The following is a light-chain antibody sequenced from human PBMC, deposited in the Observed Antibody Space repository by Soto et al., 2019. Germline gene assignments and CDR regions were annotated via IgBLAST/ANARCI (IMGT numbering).Light chain of an antibody. CDR1: QSVSSSY. CDR3: QQYDVSPPIT. J-gene: IGKJ5*01. Sequence: EIVLTHSPATLSLSPGERATLSCRASQSVSSSYLAWYQQKPGQAPRLLIYGASTRATGIPARFSGSGSGTDFTLTISRLEPEDYAVYYCQQYDVSPPITFGQGTRLEIK. CDR2: GAS. V-gene: IGKV3-20*01.